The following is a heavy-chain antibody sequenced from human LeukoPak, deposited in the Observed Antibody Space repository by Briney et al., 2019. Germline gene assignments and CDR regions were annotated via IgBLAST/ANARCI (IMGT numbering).Heavy chain of an antibody. Sequence: GGSLRLSCAASGLTFSSYGMHGVRQAAGKGLEWVAVISYDGSNKYYADSVKGRFTISRDNSKNTLYLQMNSLRAEDTAVYYCAKGDSSGYYVDYWGQGTLVTVSS. CDR1: GLTFSSYG. D-gene: IGHD3-22*01. J-gene: IGHJ4*02. CDR2: ISYDGSNK. V-gene: IGHV3-30*18. CDR3: AKGDSSGYYVDY.